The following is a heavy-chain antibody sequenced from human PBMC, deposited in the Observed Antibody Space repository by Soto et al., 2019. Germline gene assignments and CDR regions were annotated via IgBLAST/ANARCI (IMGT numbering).Heavy chain of an antibody. CDR1: GFSLSTSGVG. Sequence: QITLKESGPPLVKPTQTLTLTCTFSGFSLSTSGVGVGWIRQPPGKALEWLALIYRDDDKRYSPSLKSRLTITKDTSKDQVVLTMTNMDPVDTATYYCAHIEQLASYGSGSYGPDYWGQGTLVTVSS. D-gene: IGHD3-10*01. J-gene: IGHJ4*02. CDR2: IYRDDDK. V-gene: IGHV2-5*02. CDR3: AHIEQLASYGSGSYGPDY.